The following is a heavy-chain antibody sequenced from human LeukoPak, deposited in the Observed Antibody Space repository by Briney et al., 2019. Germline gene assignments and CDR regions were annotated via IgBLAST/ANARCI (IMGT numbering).Heavy chain of an antibody. Sequence: PSETLSLTCAVYGGSFSGYYWSWIRQPPGKGLEWIGEINHSGSTNYNPSLKSRVTISVDTSKNQFSLKLSSVTAADTAVYYCAREGRYCSGGSCCSPFDYWGQGTLVTVSS. V-gene: IGHV4-34*01. D-gene: IGHD2-15*01. CDR2: INHSGST. J-gene: IGHJ4*02. CDR3: AREGRYCSGGSCCSPFDY. CDR1: GGSFSGYY.